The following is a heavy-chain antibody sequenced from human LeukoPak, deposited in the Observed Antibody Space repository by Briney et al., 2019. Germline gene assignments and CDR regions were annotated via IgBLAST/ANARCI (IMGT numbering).Heavy chain of an antibody. Sequence: PSETLSLTCTVSGGSINNYYWSWIRQPPGKRLEWIGYIYYSGTTNCNPSLKSRVTISVDTSKNQFSLKLSSVTAADTAVYYCARHANFYDSSGYYHYFFDYWGQGTPVTVSS. CDR2: IYYSGTT. V-gene: IGHV4-59*08. J-gene: IGHJ4*02. CDR1: GGSINNYY. CDR3: ARHANFYDSSGYYHYFFDY. D-gene: IGHD3-22*01.